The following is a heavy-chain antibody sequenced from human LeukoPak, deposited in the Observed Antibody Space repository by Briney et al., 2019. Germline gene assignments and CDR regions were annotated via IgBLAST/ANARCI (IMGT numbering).Heavy chain of an antibody. V-gene: IGHV4-39*07. CDR3: ARDRQQLGIDY. Sequence: SQTLSLTCTVSGGSISSSSYYWSWIRQPPGKGLEWIGSIYYSGSTYYNPSLKSRVTISVDTSKNQFSLKLSSVTAADTAVYYCARDRQQLGIDYWGQGTLVTVSS. CDR2: IYYSGST. CDR1: GGSISSSSYY. J-gene: IGHJ4*02. D-gene: IGHD6-6*01.